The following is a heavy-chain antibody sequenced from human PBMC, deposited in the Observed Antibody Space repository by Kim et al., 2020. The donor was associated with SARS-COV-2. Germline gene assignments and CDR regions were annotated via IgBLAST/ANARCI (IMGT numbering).Heavy chain of an antibody. V-gene: IGHV4-39*01. J-gene: IGHJ4*02. CDR1: GGSIRSSRYY. CDR3: ASHDYDDLMFFFDS. D-gene: IGHD4-17*01. Sequence: SETLSLTCSVSGGSIRSSRYYWGWIRQPPGKGLEWIGTIYYSGSTYYNPSLKIRVTISVDTSKNQFSLKLSSVTAADTAVYYCASHDYDDLMFFFDSWGQGTLVTVSS. CDR2: IYYSGST.